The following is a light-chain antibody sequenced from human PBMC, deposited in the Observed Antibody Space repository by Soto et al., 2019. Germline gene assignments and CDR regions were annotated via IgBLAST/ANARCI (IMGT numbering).Light chain of an antibody. CDR3: QQYGSSLYT. CDR2: GTS. J-gene: IGKJ2*01. CDR1: QSVDSNY. V-gene: IGKV3-20*01. Sequence: ENVLTQSPGTLSLSPGERATLSCRASQSVDSNYLAGYQQKPGQAPRLLIYGTSSRATGIPDRFSGSGSGTDFTLTIDRLEPEDCEVDYCQQYGSSLYTFGQGTKLESK.